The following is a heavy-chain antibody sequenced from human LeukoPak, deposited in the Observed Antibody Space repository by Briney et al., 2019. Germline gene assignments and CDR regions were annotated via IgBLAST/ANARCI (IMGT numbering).Heavy chain of an antibody. CDR2: MNPNSGNT. CDR1: GYTFTSYD. V-gene: IGHV1-8*01. J-gene: IGHJ4*02. Sequence: GASVKVSCKASGYTFTSYDINWVRQATGQGLEWMGWMNPNSGNTGYAQEFQGRVTMTRNTSISTAYMELSSLRSEDTAVYYCARRKIHSGYDWVFDYWGQGTLVTVSS. CDR3: ARRKIHSGYDWVFDY. D-gene: IGHD5-12*01.